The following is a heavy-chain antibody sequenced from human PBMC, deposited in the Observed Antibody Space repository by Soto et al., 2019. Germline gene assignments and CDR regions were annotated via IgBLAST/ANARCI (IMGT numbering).Heavy chain of an antibody. CDR3: VRDGSSGWYYYGMDV. CDR1: GGPISSYY. Sequence: SETLSLTSTVSGGPISSYYWSWIRQPAGKGLEWIGRIYMNGSTNYNPSLKSRVTVSVDTSKSQFSLMLNSVTAADTAVYYCVRDGSSGWYYYGMDVWGQGTPVTVS. V-gene: IGHV4-4*07. J-gene: IGHJ6*02. CDR2: IYMNGST. D-gene: IGHD6-19*01.